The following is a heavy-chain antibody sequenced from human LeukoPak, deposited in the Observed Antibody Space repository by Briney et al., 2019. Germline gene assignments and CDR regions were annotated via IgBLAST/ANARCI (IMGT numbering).Heavy chain of an antibody. V-gene: IGHV1-46*01. J-gene: IGHJ4*02. Sequence: GASVKVSCKASGYTFTRYYMHWVRQAPGQGLEWMEIINPSGGSTSYARKFQGRVTMTRDTSTSTVYMELSSLRSEDTAVYYCARDQLGSYGLGYWGQGTLVTVSS. CDR3: ARDQLGSYGLGY. CDR1: GYTFTRYY. D-gene: IGHD5-18*01. CDR2: INPSGGST.